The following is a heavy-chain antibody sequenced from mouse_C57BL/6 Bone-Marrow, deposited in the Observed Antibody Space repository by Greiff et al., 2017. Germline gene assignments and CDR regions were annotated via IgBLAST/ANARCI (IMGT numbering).Heavy chain of an antibody. D-gene: IGHD1-1*01. Sequence: QVQLKQPGAELVRPGSSVKLSCKASGYTFTSYWMDWVKQRPGQGLEWIGNIYPSDSETHYNQKFKDKATLTVDKSSSTAYMQLSSLTSEDSAVYYCAITTVVPFAYWGQGTLVTVSA. CDR1: GYTFTSYW. V-gene: IGHV1-61*01. J-gene: IGHJ3*01. CDR2: IYPSDSET. CDR3: AITTVVPFAY.